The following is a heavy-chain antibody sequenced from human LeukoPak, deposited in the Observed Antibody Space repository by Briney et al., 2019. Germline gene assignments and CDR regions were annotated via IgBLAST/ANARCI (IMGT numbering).Heavy chain of an antibody. CDR3: ARATASEYGDYYFDY. Sequence: ASVKLSCKASGYTFTSYYMHWVRQAPGQGLEWMGIINPSGGSTSYAQKFQGRVTMTRDTSTSTVYMELSSLRSEDTAVYYCARATASEYGDYYFDYWGQGTLVTVSS. D-gene: IGHD4-17*01. CDR2: INPSGGST. CDR1: GYTFTSYY. V-gene: IGHV1-46*01. J-gene: IGHJ4*02.